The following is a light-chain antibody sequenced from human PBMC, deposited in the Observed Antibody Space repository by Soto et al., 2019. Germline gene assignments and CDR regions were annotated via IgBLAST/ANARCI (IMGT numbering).Light chain of an antibody. V-gene: IGKV1-9*01. J-gene: IGKJ5*01. Sequence: DIQMTQSPSFLSASVGDRVTITCRASRGISSYLAWFQQKPGRAPNLLIYGASTLQSGVPSRFSGSGSGTDFTLTISSLQPEDFAPYYCPQLNAYPLTFGQGTRLEI. CDR1: RGISSY. CDR2: GAS. CDR3: PQLNAYPLT.